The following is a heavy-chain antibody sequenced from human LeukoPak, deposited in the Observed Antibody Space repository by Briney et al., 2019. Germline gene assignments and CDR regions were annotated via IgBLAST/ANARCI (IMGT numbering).Heavy chain of an antibody. V-gene: IGHV3-7*04. CDR2: IKQDGSEK. Sequence: GGSLRLSCAVSGFTFSSSSWMSWVRQAPGKGLEWVASIKQDGSEKYYVDSVRGRFTISRDNAKNSLYLQMNSLRAEDTAVYYCARAHFWGQGTQVTVSS. J-gene: IGHJ4*02. CDR3: ARAHF. CDR1: GFTFSSSSW.